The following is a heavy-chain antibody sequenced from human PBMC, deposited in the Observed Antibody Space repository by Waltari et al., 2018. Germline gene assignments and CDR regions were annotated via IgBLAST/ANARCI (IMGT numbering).Heavy chain of an antibody. V-gene: IGHV3-23*01. CDR2: IRGSGGST. CDR1: GFTFRSYA. CDR3: ASSLYGDYTQIWGRVFDY. D-gene: IGHD4-17*01. Sequence: VQLLESGGGLVQSGGSLRLSCAASGFTFRSYAMNWVRQAPGKGVGWVSVIRGSGGSTDYADPLKGRFTISRDNSKNTLYLQMNNLRVEDTAVYYCASSLYGDYTQIWGRVFDYWGQGTLVTVSS. J-gene: IGHJ4*02.